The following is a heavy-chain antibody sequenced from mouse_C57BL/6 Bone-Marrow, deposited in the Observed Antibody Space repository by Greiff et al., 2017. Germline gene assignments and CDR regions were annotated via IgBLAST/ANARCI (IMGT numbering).Heavy chain of an antibody. D-gene: IGHD1-1*01. CDR2: IDPENGDT. V-gene: IGHV14-4*01. J-gene: IGHJ1*03. CDR1: GFNIKDDY. CDR3: TTGYYYGSKDWYFDV. Sequence: EVQLQESGAELVRPGASVKLSCTASGFNIKDDYMHWVKQRPEQGLEWLGWIDPENGDTEYASKFQGKATITAETYSNTAYLQLSSLTSEDTAVYYCTTGYYYGSKDWYFDVWGTGTTVTVS.